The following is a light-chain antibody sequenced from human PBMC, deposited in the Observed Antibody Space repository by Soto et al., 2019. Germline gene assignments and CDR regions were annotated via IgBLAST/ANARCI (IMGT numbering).Light chain of an antibody. CDR1: SSDVGRCNL. J-gene: IGLJ1*01. V-gene: IGLV2-23*01. Sequence: QSVLTQPASMSGSPGQSITISFTGTSSDVGRCNLVSWFHQHPDKAPKVRIFEATQRPSGVSHRFSGSRSGNTASLTISGLQAEDEADYYCCSYAGGGTSRVFGTGTKLTVL. CDR2: EAT. CDR3: CSYAGGGTSRV.